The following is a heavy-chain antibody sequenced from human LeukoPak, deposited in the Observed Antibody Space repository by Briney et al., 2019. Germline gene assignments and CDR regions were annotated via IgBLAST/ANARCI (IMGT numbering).Heavy chain of an antibody. CDR1: GGSIGSGGYY. CDR3: ARVKQQLVFYYYYYMDV. Sequence: SETLSLTCTVSGGSIGSGGYYWSWIRQHPGKGLEWIGYIYYSGSTYYNPSLKSRVTISVDTSKNQFSLKLSSVTAADTAVYYCARVKQQLVFYYYYYMDVWGKGTTVTVSS. V-gene: IGHV4-31*03. D-gene: IGHD6-13*01. CDR2: IYYSGST. J-gene: IGHJ6*03.